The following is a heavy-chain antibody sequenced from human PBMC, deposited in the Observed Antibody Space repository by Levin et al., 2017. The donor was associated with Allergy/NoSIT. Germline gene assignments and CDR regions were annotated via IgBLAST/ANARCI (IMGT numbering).Heavy chain of an antibody. J-gene: IGHJ6*03. D-gene: IGHD1-20*01. V-gene: IGHV3-48*01. Sequence: GGSLRLSCAASGFTFSSYSMNWVRQAPGKGLEWVSYISSSSSTIYYADSVKGRFTISRDNSKNTLYLQMNSLRAEDTAVYYCARARGWVTGTTGYYYMDVWGKGTTVTVSS. CDR2: ISSSSSTI. CDR3: ARARGWVTGTTGYYYMDV. CDR1: GFTFSSYS.